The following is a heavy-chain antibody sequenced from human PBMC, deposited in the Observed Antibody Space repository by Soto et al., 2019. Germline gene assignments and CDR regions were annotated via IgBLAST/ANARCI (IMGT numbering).Heavy chain of an antibody. CDR3: ARFYGDYTNWFDP. J-gene: IGHJ5*02. Sequence: QLQLQESGSGLVKPSQTLSLTCAVSGGSITSGGYSWSWIRQPPGKGLEWIGYVYHSGSTYYNPSLKSRVNRSVDRSKNQFSLNLNSVTAADTAVYYCARFYGDYTNWFDPWGQGTLVTVSS. D-gene: IGHD4-17*01. CDR2: VYHSGST. CDR1: GGSITSGGYS. V-gene: IGHV4-30-2*01.